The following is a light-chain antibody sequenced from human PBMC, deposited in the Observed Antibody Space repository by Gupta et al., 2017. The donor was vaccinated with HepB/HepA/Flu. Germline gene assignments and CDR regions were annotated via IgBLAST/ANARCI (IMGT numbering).Light chain of an antibody. Sequence: QSALTQPASVSGSPGQSITISCTGTSSDVGAYNYVSWFQQHPGKAPKLMISDVINRPSGVSDRFSGSKSGNTASLTISGLQTEDEADYYCSSYTSKTTLVFGTGTKVTVL. CDR1: SSDVGAYNY. CDR3: SSYTSKTTLV. V-gene: IGLV2-14*01. J-gene: IGLJ1*01. CDR2: DVI.